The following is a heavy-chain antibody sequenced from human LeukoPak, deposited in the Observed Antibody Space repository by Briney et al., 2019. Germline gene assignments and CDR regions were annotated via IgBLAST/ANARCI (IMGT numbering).Heavy chain of an antibody. CDR1: GGSFSGYY. Sequence: PSETLALTYAVYGGSFSGYYWSWIRQPPGKGLEWIGEINHSGSTNYNPSLKSRVTISVDTSKNQFSLKLSSVTAADTAVYYCARGRVGATRFDYWGQGTLVTVSS. V-gene: IGHV4-34*01. D-gene: IGHD1-26*01. CDR2: INHSGST. CDR3: ARGRVGATRFDY. J-gene: IGHJ4*02.